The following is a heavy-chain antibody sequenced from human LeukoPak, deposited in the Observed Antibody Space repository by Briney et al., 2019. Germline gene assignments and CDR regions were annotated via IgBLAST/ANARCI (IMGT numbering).Heavy chain of an antibody. CDR3: VKTGSHDAFDI. CDR1: GFTFSSYS. J-gene: IGHJ3*02. D-gene: IGHD3-9*01. Sequence: PGGSLRLSCAASGFTFSSYSMNWVRQAPGKGLEWVSSISSSSSYMYYADSVKGRFTISRDNAKNSLYLQMNSLRAEDTAVYYCVKTGSHDAFDIWGQGTMVTVSS. CDR2: ISSSSSYM. V-gene: IGHV3-21*01.